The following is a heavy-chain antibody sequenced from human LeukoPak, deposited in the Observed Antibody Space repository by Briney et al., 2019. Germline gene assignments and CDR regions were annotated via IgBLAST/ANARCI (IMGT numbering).Heavy chain of an antibody. Sequence: SETLSLTCTVSGYSISSGYYWGWIRQPPGKGLEWIGEINHSGSTNYNPSFRSRVTMSVDTSKNQFSLEVSSVTAADTAVYYCTRGIRGFDPWGQGTLVTVSS. J-gene: IGHJ5*02. CDR3: TRGIRGFDP. CDR2: INHSGST. V-gene: IGHV4-38-2*02. D-gene: IGHD3-3*02. CDR1: GYSISSGYY.